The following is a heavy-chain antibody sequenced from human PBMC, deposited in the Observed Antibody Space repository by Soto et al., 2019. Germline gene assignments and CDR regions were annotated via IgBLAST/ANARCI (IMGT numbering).Heavy chain of an antibody. CDR1: GFTFSSYA. Sequence: EVQLLESGGILVQPGESLRLSCAASGFTFSSYAMSWVRQAPGKGLQWVSGISTNGGVTYYADSVKGRFTISRDNSKNTLYLQLNTLRAEDTAVYYCTRLSTGVAAIDYWGQGALVTVSS. CDR2: ISTNGGVT. V-gene: IGHV3-23*01. J-gene: IGHJ4*02. D-gene: IGHD5-18*01. CDR3: TRLSTGVAAIDY.